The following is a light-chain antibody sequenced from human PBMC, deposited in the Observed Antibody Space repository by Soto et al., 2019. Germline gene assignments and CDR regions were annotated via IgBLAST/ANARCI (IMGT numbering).Light chain of an antibody. CDR2: AAF. CDR3: QQADSFPII. J-gene: IGKJ5*01. V-gene: IGKV1-12*01. Sequence: DIQMTQSPSSVSASVGDRVTISCRASEDINSRLAWYQQKPGNAPKLLIYAAFILQSGVPSRLSGYGSGTDFTLSISSLQPEDFATYYCQQADSFPIIFGQGTRLEIK. CDR1: EDINSR.